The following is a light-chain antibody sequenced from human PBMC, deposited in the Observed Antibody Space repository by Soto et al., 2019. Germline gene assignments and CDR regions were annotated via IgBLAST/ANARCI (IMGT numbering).Light chain of an antibody. Sequence: DIQMTQSPSSVSACVGDTVSITCRASQGISSWLAWFQQQPGKAPKLLIYVASSLQSGVPSRFAGSGYGTDLTLTISSPQPDDSETYYCQQYTSHPWTCRKGTKVDIK. CDR1: QGISSW. V-gene: IGKV1D-16*01. CDR3: QQYTSHPWT. J-gene: IGKJ1*01. CDR2: VAS.